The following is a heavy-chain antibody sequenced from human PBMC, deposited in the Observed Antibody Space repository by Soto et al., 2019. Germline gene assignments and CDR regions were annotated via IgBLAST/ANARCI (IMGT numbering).Heavy chain of an antibody. J-gene: IGHJ4*02. V-gene: IGHV1-18*01. CDR3: ARGRYGDY. CDR2: ISAHNGNT. Sequence: QVHLVQSGAEVKKPGASVKVSCQGSGYAFTTYGITWVRQAPGQGLEWMGWISAHNGNTNYAQKLQGRVTVTRDTSTSTAYMELRRLRYHDTAVYYCARGRYGDYWGQGALVTVSS. CDR1: GYAFTTYG. D-gene: IGHD1-1*01.